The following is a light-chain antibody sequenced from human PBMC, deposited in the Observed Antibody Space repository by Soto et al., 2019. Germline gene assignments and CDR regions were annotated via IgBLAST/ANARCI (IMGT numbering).Light chain of an antibody. V-gene: IGKV1-27*01. CDR1: QDIDHS. CDR3: QEHYSAPPVA. Sequence: DIQMTQSPSSLSASVGDRVTITCRASQDIDHSLAWYQQKPGKVPKLLIYSASTLQPGVPCRFSGSGSGTDFTLTITSLQPEDVATYYCQEHYSAPPVAFGPGTKVDV. J-gene: IGKJ3*01. CDR2: SAS.